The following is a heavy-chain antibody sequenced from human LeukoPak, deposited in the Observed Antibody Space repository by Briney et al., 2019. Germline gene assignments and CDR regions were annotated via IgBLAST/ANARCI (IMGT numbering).Heavy chain of an antibody. J-gene: IGHJ4*02. Sequence: PGGSLRPSCAASGFTFTRFAMTWVRQAPGKGLEWVSTISRSGVATYYANSVKGRFTISRDNSKNTVYLQMNSLRAEDTAIYYCAKHSHDGSAPYYEVQLDYWGQGTLVTVSS. CDR1: GFTFTRFA. CDR2: ISRSGVAT. D-gene: IGHD3-22*01. V-gene: IGHV3-23*01. CDR3: AKHSHDGSAPYYEVQLDY.